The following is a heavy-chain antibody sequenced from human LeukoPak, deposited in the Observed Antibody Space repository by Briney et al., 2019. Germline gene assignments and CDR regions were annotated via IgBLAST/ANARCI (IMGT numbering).Heavy chain of an antibody. CDR1: GGSFSGYY. J-gene: IGHJ4*02. Sequence: SETLSLTCAVYGGSFSGYYWSWIRQPRGKGLEWIGEINHSGSTNYNPSLKSRVTISVDTSKNQFSLKLSSVTAADTAVYYCARTSSGYYHGGYYFDYWGQGTLVTVSS. D-gene: IGHD3-22*01. V-gene: IGHV4-34*01. CDR3: ARTSSGYYHGGYYFDY. CDR2: INHSGST.